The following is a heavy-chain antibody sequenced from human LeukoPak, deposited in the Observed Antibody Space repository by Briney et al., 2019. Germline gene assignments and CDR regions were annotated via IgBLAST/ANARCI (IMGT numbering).Heavy chain of an antibody. CDR1: GFTFSSYS. V-gene: IGHV3-21*01. CDR2: ISSSSSYI. Sequence: GGSLRLSCAASGFTFSSYSMNWVRQAAGKGLEWVSSISSSSSYIYYADSMKGRFTISRDNAKNSLYLQMNSLRAEDTAVYYCARPIATAGPEYFQHWGQGTLVTVSS. J-gene: IGHJ1*01. CDR3: ARPIATAGPEYFQH. D-gene: IGHD6-13*01.